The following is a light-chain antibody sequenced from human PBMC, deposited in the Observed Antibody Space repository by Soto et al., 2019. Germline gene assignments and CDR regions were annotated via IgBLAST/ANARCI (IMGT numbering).Light chain of an antibody. Sequence: EIVLTQSPCTLSLSPGDRATLSCRAGQSVSSSYLGWYQQKPGQAPRLLMYDASTTATGIPARFSASGSGTEFPLTISALQSEDFAVYYCQQYNTGITFGQGTRLEI. CDR2: DAS. CDR1: QSVSSSY. J-gene: IGKJ5*01. V-gene: IGKV3-15*01. CDR3: QQYNTGIT.